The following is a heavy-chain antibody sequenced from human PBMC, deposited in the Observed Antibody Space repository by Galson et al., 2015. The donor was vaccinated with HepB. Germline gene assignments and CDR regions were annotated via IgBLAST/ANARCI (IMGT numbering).Heavy chain of an antibody. Sequence: SLRLSCAASGFSFSSYAMSWVRQAPGKGLEWVANIKQGGSEKYFVDSVKGRFTISRDNAKNSLYLQMNTLRAEDTAVYYCARMNYYDSGGYYHPYYFDYWGQGALVTVSS. V-gene: IGHV3-7*03. CDR1: GFSFSSYA. J-gene: IGHJ4*02. CDR2: IKQGGSEK. D-gene: IGHD3-22*01. CDR3: ARMNYYDSGGYYHPYYFDY.